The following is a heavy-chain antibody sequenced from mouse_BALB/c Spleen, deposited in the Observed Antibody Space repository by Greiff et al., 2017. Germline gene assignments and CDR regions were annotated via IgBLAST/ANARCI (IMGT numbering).Heavy chain of an antibody. CDR1: GFNIKDYY. CDR3: ARVGYGNYGWFAY. CDR2: IYPGDGST. J-gene: IGHJ3*01. Sequence: VQLQESGAELVRSGASVKLSCTASGFNIKDYYIHWVKQRPGQGLEWIGWIYPGDGSTKYNEKFKGKTTLTADKSSSTAYMLLSSLTSEDSAIYFCARVGYGNYGWFAYWGQGTLVTVSA. D-gene: IGHD2-10*02. V-gene: IGHV1S56*01.